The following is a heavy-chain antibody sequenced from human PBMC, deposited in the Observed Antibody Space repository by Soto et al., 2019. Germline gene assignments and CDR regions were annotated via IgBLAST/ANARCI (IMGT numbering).Heavy chain of an antibody. J-gene: IGHJ6*03. CDR3: ARGPDYRRYYYYYMDV. CDR1: GGSFSGYY. D-gene: IGHD1-26*01. V-gene: IGHV4-34*01. CDR2: INHSGST. Sequence: SETLSLTCAVYGGSFSGYYWRWIRQPPGKGLEWIGEINHSGSTNYNPSLKSRVTISVDTSKNQFSLKLSSVTAADTAVYYCARGPDYRRYYYYYMDVWGKGTTVT.